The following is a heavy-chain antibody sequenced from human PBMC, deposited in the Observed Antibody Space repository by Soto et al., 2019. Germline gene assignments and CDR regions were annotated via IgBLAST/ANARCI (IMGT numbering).Heavy chain of an antibody. Sequence: QVQLVQSGAEVKKPGSSVKVSCKASGGTFRSYTISWVRLAPGQGLEWMGRILPILGIANYEQKFQGRVTITADKTTSTADMELSSLRSEDTAVYYCARYAQGYGGLFYWGQGTLVTVSS. CDR3: ARYAQGYGGLFY. CDR2: ILPILGIA. J-gene: IGHJ4*02. CDR1: GGTFRSYT. D-gene: IGHD4-17*01. V-gene: IGHV1-69*02.